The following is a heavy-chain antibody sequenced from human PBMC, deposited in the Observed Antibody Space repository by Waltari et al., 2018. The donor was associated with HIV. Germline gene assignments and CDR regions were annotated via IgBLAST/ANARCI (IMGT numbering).Heavy chain of an antibody. J-gene: IGHJ6*02. CDR2: QENEGRT. Sequence: EVQLVESGGGLVQPGGSLRLSCAASGFSVSDNYMSWVRLAPGKGMQGVSVQENEGRTQNIDSGKGRLTIFIDNSKNALYLQMNSLRVDDTAVYYCARMKRSYGSGQARYFYFGMDVWGQGTTVIVSS. V-gene: IGHV3-53*01. D-gene: IGHD3-10*01. CDR3: ARMKRSYGSGQARYFYFGMDV. CDR1: GFSVSDNY.